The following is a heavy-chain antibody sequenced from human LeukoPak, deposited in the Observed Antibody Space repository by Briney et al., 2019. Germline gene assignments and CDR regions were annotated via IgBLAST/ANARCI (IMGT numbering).Heavy chain of an antibody. J-gene: IGHJ6*02. CDR1: GFTFSSYA. CDR3: AKDRPLYSSGSIYYYGMDV. CDR2: ISGSGGST. Sequence: GGSLRLSCAASGFTFSSYAMSWVRQAPGKGLEWVSAISGSGGSTYYADSVKGRFTISRDNSKNTLYLQMNSLRAEDMAVYYCAKDRPLYSSGSIYYYGMDVWGQGTTVTVSS. D-gene: IGHD6-19*01. V-gene: IGHV3-23*01.